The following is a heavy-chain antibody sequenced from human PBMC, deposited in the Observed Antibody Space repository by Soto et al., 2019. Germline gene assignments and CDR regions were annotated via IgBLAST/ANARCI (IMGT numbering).Heavy chain of an antibody. J-gene: IGHJ1*01. Sequence: EVQLVESGGGLIQPGGSLRLSCAASGFTVSSNYMSWVRQAPGKGLEWVSVIYSGGSTYYADSVKGRFTISRDNSKNTLYIKRNSLRAEETAVYYCARDRLESGYPESFPPWGQGTLVTVSS. CDR2: IYSGGST. CDR3: ARDRLESGYPESFPP. CDR1: GFTVSSNY. V-gene: IGHV3-53*01. D-gene: IGHD3-22*01.